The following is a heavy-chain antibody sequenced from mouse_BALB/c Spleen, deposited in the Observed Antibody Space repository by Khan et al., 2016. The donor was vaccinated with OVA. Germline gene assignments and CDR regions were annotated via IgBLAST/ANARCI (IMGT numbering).Heavy chain of an antibody. V-gene: IGHV1S81*02. CDR3: ARGGDGALAY. CDR1: GYTFTSYW. D-gene: IGHD1-1*02. J-gene: IGHJ3*01. Sequence: QVQLQQSGAELVKPGASVKLSCKASGYTFTSYWMHWVKQRPGQGLEWIGFINPNNGRAHQNEKFKSKATLTVDKSSSTAYMQLSSLTSEDSAVHSCARGGDGALAYWGQGTLVTVSA. CDR2: INPNNGRA.